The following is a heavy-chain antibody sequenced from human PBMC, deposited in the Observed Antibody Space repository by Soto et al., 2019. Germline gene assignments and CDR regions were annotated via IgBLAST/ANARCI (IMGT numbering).Heavy chain of an antibody. CDR2: IYHSGSK. V-gene: IGHV4-39*01. D-gene: IGHD5-18*01. CDR3: ARSLATAMAIFDS. CDR1: GGSVRSGSDY. J-gene: IGHJ4*02. Sequence: PSETLSLTCTVSGGSVRSGSDYWAWIRQPPGKGLEWIGSIYHSGSKYYNPSLKSRVTISVETSKNQFSLKVTSLSAADTAVYFCARSLATAMAIFDSWGPGNLVTVSS.